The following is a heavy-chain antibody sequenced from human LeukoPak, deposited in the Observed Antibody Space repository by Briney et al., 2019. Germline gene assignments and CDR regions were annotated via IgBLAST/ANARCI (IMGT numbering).Heavy chain of an antibody. V-gene: IGHV3-30*02. J-gene: IGHJ5*02. D-gene: IGHD1-26*01. Sequence: GGSLRLSCAASAFTFSTYSMNWVRQAPGKGLEWVAFIRYDGNSQFYADSVKGRFTISRDNGKNTLYLQMNSLGVEDTAVYYCAKDQAGAWGQGTRVTVSS. CDR2: IRYDGNSQ. CDR3: AKDQAGA. CDR1: AFTFSTYS.